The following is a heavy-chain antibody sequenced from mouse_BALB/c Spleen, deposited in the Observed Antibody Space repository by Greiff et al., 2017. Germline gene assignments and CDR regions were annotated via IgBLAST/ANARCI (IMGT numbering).Heavy chain of an antibody. J-gene: IGHJ2*01. Sequence: EVQLQESGPGLVKPSQSLSLTCSVTGYSITSGYYWNWIRQFPGNKLEWMGYISYDGSNNYNPSLKNRISITRDTSKNQFFLKLNSVTTEDTATYYCARDRRDYYGSSYEDYWGQGTTLTVSS. CDR2: ISYDGSN. CDR3: ARDRRDYYGSSYEDY. CDR1: GYSITSGYY. V-gene: IGHV3-6*02. D-gene: IGHD1-1*01.